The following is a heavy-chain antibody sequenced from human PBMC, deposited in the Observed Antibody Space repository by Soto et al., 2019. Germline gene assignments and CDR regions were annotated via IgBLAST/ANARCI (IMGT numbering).Heavy chain of an antibody. V-gene: IGHV3-21*01. CDR1: GFTFSSYS. D-gene: IGHD6-6*01. CDR2: ISSSSSYI. J-gene: IGHJ6*02. Sequence: GGSLRLSCAASGFTFSSYSMNWVRQAPGKGLEWVSSISSSSSYIYYADSVKGRFTISRDNAKNSLYLQMNSLRAEDTAVYYCARPTYSSSSQYYYYGMDVWGQGTTVTVSS. CDR3: ARPTYSSSSQYYYYGMDV.